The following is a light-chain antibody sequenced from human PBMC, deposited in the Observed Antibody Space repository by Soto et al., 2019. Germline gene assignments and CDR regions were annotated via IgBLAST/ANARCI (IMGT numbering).Light chain of an antibody. CDR2: KAS. Sequence: DIPMTQSPSTLSASVGDRVTITCRASQNINRWLAWYQQKPGKAPKLLIYKASSLESGVPSRFSGSGSGTEFTLTISSLQPDDFATYYCQQYNSYPWTFGQGTKVEIK. J-gene: IGKJ1*01. V-gene: IGKV1-5*03. CDR1: QNINRW. CDR3: QQYNSYPWT.